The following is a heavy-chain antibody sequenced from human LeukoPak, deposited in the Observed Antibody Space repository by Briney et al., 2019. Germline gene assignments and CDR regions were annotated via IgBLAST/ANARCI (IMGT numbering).Heavy chain of an antibody. V-gene: IGHV3-74*03. J-gene: IGHJ4*02. CDR2: INNDGSNT. CDR1: GFTFSSYS. CDR3: ARDYNSSPDY. D-gene: IGHD6-13*01. Sequence: GGSLRLACAASGFTFSSYSMNWVRQAPGKGLVWVSRINNDGSNTMYADSVKGRFTISRDNARNTLYLQMNSLRDDDTAVYYCARDYNSSPDYWGQGTLVTVSS.